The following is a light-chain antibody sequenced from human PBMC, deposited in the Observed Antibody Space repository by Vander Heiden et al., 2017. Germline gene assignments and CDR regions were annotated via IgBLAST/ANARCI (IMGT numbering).Light chain of an antibody. CDR1: QSVLYSSNNKNY. J-gene: IGKJ2*01. V-gene: IGKV4-1*01. CDR3: QQDDSTPYT. CDR2: WAS. Sequence: DIVMTQSPDSLAVSLGERATLNCKSSQSVLYSSNNKNYLAWYQQKPGQPPKLLIYWASTRESGVPDRFSGSGSGTDFTLTISSLQAEDVAVYYCQQDDSTPYTFGQGTKLEIK.